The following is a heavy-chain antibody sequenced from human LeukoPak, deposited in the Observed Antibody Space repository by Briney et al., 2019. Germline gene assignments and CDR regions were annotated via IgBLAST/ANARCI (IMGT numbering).Heavy chain of an antibody. CDR1: GGSISSYY. CDR2: IYTSGST. V-gene: IGHV4-4*07. J-gene: IGHJ6*02. D-gene: IGHD1-7*01. CDR3: ARAFPELRNYYYYAMDV. Sequence: WESLSLTCTASGGSISSYYWSWIRQPAGKGLVWIWGIYTSGSTNYNPSHKSRVNMSVDTSKNQFSLKLSSVTAADTAVYYCARAFPELRNYYYYAMDVWGQGTTVTVSS.